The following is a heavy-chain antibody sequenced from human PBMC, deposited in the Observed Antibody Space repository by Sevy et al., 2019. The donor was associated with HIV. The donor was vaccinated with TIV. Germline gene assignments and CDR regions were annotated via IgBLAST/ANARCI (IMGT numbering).Heavy chain of an antibody. Sequence: GGSLRLSCVATGFTFSRYAMSWVRQAPGKGLEWVSAVSATTTGTYYADSVKGRFTISRDNSKNTMYLQMNRLRAEDTAVYYAAKEIRVVPDGRKVDDAFDSWGQGTMVTVSS. D-gene: IGHD2-2*01. J-gene: IGHJ3*02. CDR2: VSATTTGT. V-gene: IGHV3-23*01. CDR3: AKEIRVVPDGRKVDDAFDS. CDR1: GFTFSRYA.